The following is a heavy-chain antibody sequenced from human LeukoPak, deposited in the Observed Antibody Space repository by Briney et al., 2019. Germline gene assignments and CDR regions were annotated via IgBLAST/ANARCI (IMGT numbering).Heavy chain of an antibody. V-gene: IGHV4-61*02. CDR2: ISSSGST. CDR1: GDPISSGDYY. Sequence: PSQTLSLTCTVSGDPISSGDYYWSWIRQPAGKGLEWIGRISSSGSTNYNPSLKSRVTISVDTSKNQFSLKLSSVTAADTAVYYCAREAGAPIWGQGTMVTVSS. J-gene: IGHJ3*02. CDR3: AREAGAPI. D-gene: IGHD6-25*01.